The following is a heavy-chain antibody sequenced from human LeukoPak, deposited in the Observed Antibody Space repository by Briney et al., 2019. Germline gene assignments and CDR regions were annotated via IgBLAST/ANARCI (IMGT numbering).Heavy chain of an antibody. CDR3: ARVIVATGYYFDY. CDR1: GFTFSDYY. V-gene: IGHV3-11*06. Sequence: GGYLRLSCAASGFTFSDYYMSWLRQAQGKGLEWVSYISSSSSYTNYADSVKGRFTISRDNAKNSLYLQMNSLRAEDTAVYYCARVIVATGYYFDYWGQGTLVTVSS. J-gene: IGHJ4*02. CDR2: ISSSSSYT. D-gene: IGHD5-12*01.